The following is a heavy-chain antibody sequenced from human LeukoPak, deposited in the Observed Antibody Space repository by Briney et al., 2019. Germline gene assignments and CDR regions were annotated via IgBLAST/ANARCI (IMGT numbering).Heavy chain of an antibody. CDR3: ARVAGCSGGSCYSPEFDY. D-gene: IGHD2-15*01. CDR2: IKQDGSEK. V-gene: IGHV3-7*01. CDR1: GFTFSSYW. J-gene: IGHJ4*02. Sequence: TGGSLRLSCAASGFTFSSYWMSWVRQAPGKGLEWVANIKQDGSEKYYVDSVKGRLTISRDNAKNSLYLQMNSLRAEDTAVYYCARVAGCSGGSCYSPEFDYWGQGTLVTVSS.